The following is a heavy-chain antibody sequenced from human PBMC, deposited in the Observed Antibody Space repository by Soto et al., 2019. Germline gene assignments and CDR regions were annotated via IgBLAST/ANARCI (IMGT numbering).Heavy chain of an antibody. CDR3: ARDIAVAGPRQD. V-gene: IGHV1-69*13. J-gene: IGHJ4*02. CDR2: IIPIFGTA. Sequence: ASVKVSCKASGGTFSSYAISWVRQAPGQGLEWVGGIIPIFGTANYAQKFQGRVTITADESTSTAYMELSSLRSEDTAVYYCARDIAVAGPRQDWGQGTLVTVSS. CDR1: GGTFSSYA. D-gene: IGHD6-19*01.